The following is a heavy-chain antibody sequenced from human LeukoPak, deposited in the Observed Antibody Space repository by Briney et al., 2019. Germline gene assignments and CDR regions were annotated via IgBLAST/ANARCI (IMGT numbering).Heavy chain of an antibody. J-gene: IGHJ4*02. CDR2: ISYDGSNK. Sequence: QPGGSLRLSCAASGFTVSSNYMSWVRQAPGKGLEWVAVISYDGSNKYYADSVKGRFTISRDNSKNTLYLQMNSLRAEDTAVYYCAKDGPLWFGPHTRWYFDYWGQGTLVTVSS. CDR3: AKDGPLWFGPHTRWYFDY. V-gene: IGHV3-30*18. CDR1: GFTVSSNY. D-gene: IGHD3-10*01.